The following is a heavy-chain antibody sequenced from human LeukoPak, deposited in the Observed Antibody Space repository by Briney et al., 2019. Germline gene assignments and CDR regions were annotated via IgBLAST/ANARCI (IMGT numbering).Heavy chain of an antibody. Sequence: PSETLSLTCAVYSGSFSGYYWSWIRQPPRKGLEWIGEIYHSGSTNYNPSLKSRVTISVDTSKNQFSLKLSSVTAADTAVYYYARGFATMVRGVVLDFWGQGTLVTVSS. V-gene: IGHV4-34*01. D-gene: IGHD3-10*01. J-gene: IGHJ4*02. CDR3: ARGFATMVRGVVLDF. CDR2: IYHSGST. CDR1: SGSFSGYY.